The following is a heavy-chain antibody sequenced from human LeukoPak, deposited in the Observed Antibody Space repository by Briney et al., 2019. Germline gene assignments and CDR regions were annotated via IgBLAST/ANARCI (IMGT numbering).Heavy chain of an antibody. Sequence: RGESLKISCKGSGYSFTSYWIGWVRQMPGKGLEWMGIIYPGDSDTRYSPSFQGQVTISADKSISTAYLQWSSVKASDTAMYYCARTEAAAGNGAQGFDPWGQGTLVTVSS. CDR3: ARTEAAAGNGAQGFDP. CDR1: GYSFTSYW. V-gene: IGHV5-51*01. J-gene: IGHJ5*02. D-gene: IGHD6-13*01. CDR2: IYPGDSDT.